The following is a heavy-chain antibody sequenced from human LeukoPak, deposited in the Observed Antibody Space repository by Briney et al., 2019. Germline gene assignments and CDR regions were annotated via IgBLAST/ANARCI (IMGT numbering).Heavy chain of an antibody. D-gene: IGHD2-2*02. CDR3: AMYHCSSTSCYTYFQH. Sequence: ASVKVSCKASGGTFSSYAISWVRPAPGRGREGMGGIIPIFGTANYAQKFQGRVTITGDESTSTAYMELSSLTSEDTAVYYCAMYHCSSTSCYTYFQHWRQGTLVTVSS. CDR2: IIPIFGTA. CDR1: GGTFSSYA. J-gene: IGHJ1*01. V-gene: IGHV1-69*13.